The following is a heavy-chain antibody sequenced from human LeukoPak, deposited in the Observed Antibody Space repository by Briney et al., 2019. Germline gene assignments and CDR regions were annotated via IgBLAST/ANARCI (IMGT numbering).Heavy chain of an antibody. J-gene: IGHJ6*03. CDR2: IIPIFGTA. CDR3: ARSGQYYDFWSGRFGYMDV. V-gene: IGHV1-69*05. Sequence: SVKVSCKASGGTFSSYAISWVRQAPGQGLEWIGRIIPIFGTANYAQEFQGRVTITTDESTSTAYMELSSLRSEDTAVYYCARSGQYYDFWSGRFGYMDVWGKGTMVTVSS. D-gene: IGHD3-3*01. CDR1: GGTFSSYA.